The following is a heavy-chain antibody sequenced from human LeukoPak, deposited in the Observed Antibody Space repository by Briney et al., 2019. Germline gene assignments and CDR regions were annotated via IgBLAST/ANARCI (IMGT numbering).Heavy chain of an antibody. V-gene: IGHV1-46*01. CDR3: ARGWRYLRDIVLMVYAMPSSYFDY. J-gene: IGHJ4*02. D-gene: IGHD2-8*01. CDR2: INPSGGST. Sequence: ASVKVSCKASGYTFTSYYMHWVRQAPGQGLEWMGIINPSGGSTSYAQKFQGRVTMTRDTSTSTVYMELSSLRSEDTAVYYCARGWRYLRDIVLMVYAMPSSYFDYWGQGTLVTVSS. CDR1: GYTFTSYY.